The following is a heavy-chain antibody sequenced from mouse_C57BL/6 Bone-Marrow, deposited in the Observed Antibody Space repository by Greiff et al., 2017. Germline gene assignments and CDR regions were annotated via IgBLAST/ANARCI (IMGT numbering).Heavy chain of an antibody. CDR1: GYTFTSYW. CDR3: AVFITTVVASFDD. D-gene: IGHD1-1*01. CDR2: IDPSDSYT. V-gene: IGHV1-69*01. J-gene: IGHJ2*01. Sequence: QVQLQQPGAELVMPGASVKLSCKASGYTFTSYWMHWVKQRPGQGLEWIGEIDPSDSYTNYNQKFKGKSTLTVDKSSSTAYMQLSSLTSEDSAVYYCAVFITTVVASFDDWGQGTTLTVSS.